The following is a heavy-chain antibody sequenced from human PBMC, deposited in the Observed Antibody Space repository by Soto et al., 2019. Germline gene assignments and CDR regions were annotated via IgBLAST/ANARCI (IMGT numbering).Heavy chain of an antibody. CDR3: ARDWYCSGGSWRDNFDI. D-gene: IGHD2-15*01. Sequence: VTVSFKSSRCTFTCYGSSWVGLPPGQGLEWMGWMSGYNDDPRYAQNLAGRVNRSTDTSTSKAYMALRSLRSGDTALYSCARDWYCSGGSWRDNFDIWGQGTMVTVSS. CDR2: MSGYNDDP. J-gene: IGHJ3*02. CDR1: RCTFTCYG. V-gene: IGHV1-18*01.